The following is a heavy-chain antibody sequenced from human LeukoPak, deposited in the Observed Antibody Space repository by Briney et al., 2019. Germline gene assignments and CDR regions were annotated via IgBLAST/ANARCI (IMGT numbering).Heavy chain of an antibody. CDR2: IYISGST. D-gene: IGHD1-7*01. J-gene: IGHJ4*02. CDR1: GGSISSGSYY. CDR3: ARLYGNYQNYFDY. V-gene: IGHV4-61*02. Sequence: PSETLSLTCTVSGGSISSGSYYWSWIRQPAGKGLEWIGRIYISGSTTYNPSLRSRVTISVDTSKNQFSLKLRSVTAADTAVYYCARLYGNYQNYFDYWGQGTLVTVSS.